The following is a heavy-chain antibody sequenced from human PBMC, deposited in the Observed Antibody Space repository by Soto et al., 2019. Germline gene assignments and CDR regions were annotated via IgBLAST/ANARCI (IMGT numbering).Heavy chain of an antibody. Sequence: PSETLSLTCTVSGGSVRDGSYYWAWLRQPPGKGLEWIGHIYHSGSTIYNPSLKSRVTISMDTSKSQFSLNLNSMTAADTAVYYCAGYNWNYYFDPWGQGTLVTVSS. CDR1: GGSVRDGSYY. CDR2: IYHSGST. D-gene: IGHD1-7*01. CDR3: AGYNWNYYFDP. J-gene: IGHJ5*02. V-gene: IGHV4-61*01.